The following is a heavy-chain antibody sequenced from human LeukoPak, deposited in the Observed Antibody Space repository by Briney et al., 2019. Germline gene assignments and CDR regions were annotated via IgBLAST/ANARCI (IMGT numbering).Heavy chain of an antibody. Sequence: GGSLRLSCAASGLTFSSYAMHWVRQAPGKGLEWVAVISYDGSNKYYADSVKGRFTISRDNSKNTLYLQMNSLRAEDTAVYYCARDRFLWFGEFQYYYGMDVWGQGTTVTVSS. CDR1: GLTFSSYA. CDR2: ISYDGSNK. V-gene: IGHV3-30-3*01. J-gene: IGHJ6*02. CDR3: ARDRFLWFGEFQYYYGMDV. D-gene: IGHD3-10*01.